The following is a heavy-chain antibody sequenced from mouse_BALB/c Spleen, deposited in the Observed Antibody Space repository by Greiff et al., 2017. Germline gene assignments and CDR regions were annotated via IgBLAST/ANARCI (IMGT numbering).Heavy chain of an antibody. D-gene: IGHD1-1*01. J-gene: IGHJ2*01. V-gene: IGHV3-2*02. Sequence: VQLQQPGPGLVKPSHSLSLSCTVTGYSITSDYAWRWNRQFPGNNLECMGYISYSGSTSYNPSLKSRITITRDTAKNQFFLQFNSVTTEDTATYYCARLADYYGSSSFDYWGQGTTLTVSS. CDR1: GYSITSDYA. CDR2: ISYSGST. CDR3: ARLADYYGSSSFDY.